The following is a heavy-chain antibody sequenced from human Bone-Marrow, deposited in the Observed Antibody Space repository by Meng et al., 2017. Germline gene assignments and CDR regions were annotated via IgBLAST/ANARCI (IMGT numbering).Heavy chain of an antibody. CDR2: IVVGSGNT. CDR3: AADEDSSGDSFAFDI. CDR1: GFTFTSSA. J-gene: IGHJ3*02. Sequence: SVKVSCKASGFTFTSSAMQWVRQARGQRLEWIGWIVVGSGNTNYAQKFQERVTITRDMSTSTAYMELSSLSSEDTAVYYCAADEDSSGDSFAFDIWGQGTMVTVSS. D-gene: IGHD6-19*01. V-gene: IGHV1-58*02.